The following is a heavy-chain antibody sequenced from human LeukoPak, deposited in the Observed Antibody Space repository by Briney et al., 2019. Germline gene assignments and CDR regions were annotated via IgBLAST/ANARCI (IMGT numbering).Heavy chain of an antibody. V-gene: IGHV3-30*02. CDR1: GFTFSSYG. Sequence: GGSLRLSCAASGFTFSSYGIHWVRQAPGKGLEWVAFIRYDGSNKYYADSVKGRSTISRDNAKNSLYLQMNSLRAEDTAVYYCARATMVRGVIITLRAFDIWGQGTMVTVSS. J-gene: IGHJ3*02. CDR2: IRYDGSNK. CDR3: ARATMVRGVIITLRAFDI. D-gene: IGHD3-10*01.